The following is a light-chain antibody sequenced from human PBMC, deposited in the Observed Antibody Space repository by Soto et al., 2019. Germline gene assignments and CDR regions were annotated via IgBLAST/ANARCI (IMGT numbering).Light chain of an antibody. CDR2: EVS. J-gene: IGLJ3*02. V-gene: IGLV2-14*01. CDR3: QSYDSSLTGSV. CDR1: SSDVGVYNY. Sequence: QSALTQPASVSGSPGQSITISCTGTSSDVGVYNYVSWYQQHPGKAPKLMIYEVSNRPSGVSNRFSGSKSGNTASLAITGLQAEDESEYYCQSYDSSLTGSVFGGGTKLTVL.